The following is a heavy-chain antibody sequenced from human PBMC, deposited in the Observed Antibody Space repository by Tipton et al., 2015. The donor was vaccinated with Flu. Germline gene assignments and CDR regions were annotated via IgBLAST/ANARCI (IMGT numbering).Heavy chain of an antibody. V-gene: IGHV3-7*01. CDR2: IKQDGSEK. Sequence: SLRLSCAASGFTFSGYWMHWVRQAPGKGLEWVANIKQDGSEKYYVDSVKGRFTISRDNSKQTLYLQMNSLRAEDTAVYFCAKDHSCSATSCPAKAFDPWGQGTQVTVSS. J-gene: IGHJ5*02. CDR1: GFTFSGYW. CDR3: AKDHSCSATSCPAKAFDP. D-gene: IGHD2-15*01.